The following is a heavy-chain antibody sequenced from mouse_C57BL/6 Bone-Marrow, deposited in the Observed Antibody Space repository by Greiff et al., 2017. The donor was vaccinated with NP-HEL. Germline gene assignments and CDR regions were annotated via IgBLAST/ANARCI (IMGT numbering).Heavy chain of an antibody. Sequence: EVQLQQSGPELVKPGASVKISCKASGYTFTDYYMNWVKQSHGKSLEWIGDINPNNGGTSYNQKFKGKATLTVDKSSSTAYMELRSLTSEDSAVYYCARENGYYFFFDYWGQGTTLTVSS. CDR2: INPNNGGT. CDR3: ARENGYYFFFDY. CDR1: GYTFTDYY. V-gene: IGHV1-26*01. J-gene: IGHJ2*01. D-gene: IGHD2-3*01.